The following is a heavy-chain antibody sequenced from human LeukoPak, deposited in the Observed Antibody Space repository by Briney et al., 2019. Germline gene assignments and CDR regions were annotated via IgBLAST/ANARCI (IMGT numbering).Heavy chain of an antibody. V-gene: IGHV3-23*01. D-gene: IGHD4-17*01. CDR1: GFTFSSYG. J-gene: IGHJ4*02. CDR2: ISSSGSTI. Sequence: GGTLRLSCAASGFTFSSYGMSWVRQAPGKGLEWVSYISSSGSTIYYADSVKGRFTISRDNSKNTLYLQMNSLRAEDTAVYYCAKLGVTTPVDYWGQGTLVTVSS. CDR3: AKLGVTTPVDY.